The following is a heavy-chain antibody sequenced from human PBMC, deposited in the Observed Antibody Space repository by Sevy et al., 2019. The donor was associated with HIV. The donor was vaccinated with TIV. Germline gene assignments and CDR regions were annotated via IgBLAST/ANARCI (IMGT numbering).Heavy chain of an antibody. J-gene: IGHJ4*02. V-gene: IGHV3-21*04. D-gene: IGHD2-8*01. Sequence: GGSLRLSCAASGFPFSKYSMSWIRQTPGKGLEWVATFSFGCGQINYADSVKGRFTISRDDSRNTFYLQMNSLRSDDTPIYYCAREGCTRPHDYWGQGTVVTVSS. CDR3: AREGCTRPHDY. CDR1: GFPFSKYS. CDR2: FSFGCGQI.